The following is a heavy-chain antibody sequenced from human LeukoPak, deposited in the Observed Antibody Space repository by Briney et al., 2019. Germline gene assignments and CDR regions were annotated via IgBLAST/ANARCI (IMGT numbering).Heavy chain of an antibody. CDR2: ISVSGGST. J-gene: IGHJ4*02. D-gene: IGHD4-17*01. V-gene: IGHV3-23*01. CDR1: GFTYSSYA. CDR3: ARVVDHDYGDYYLDY. Sequence: GGSLRLSCAASGFTYSSYAMSWVRQAPGKGLEWVSAISVSGGSTDYADSVKGRLTISRDNSKNTLYLQMNSLRAEDTAVYYCARVVDHDYGDYYLDYWGQGTLVTVSS.